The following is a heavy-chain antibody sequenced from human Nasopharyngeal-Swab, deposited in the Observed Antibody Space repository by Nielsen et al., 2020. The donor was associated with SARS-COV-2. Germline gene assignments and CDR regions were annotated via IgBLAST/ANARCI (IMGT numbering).Heavy chain of an antibody. D-gene: IGHD6-6*01. CDR3: ARDSFTGSSHLDY. J-gene: IGHJ4*02. V-gene: IGHV3-33*01. CDR2: IWYDGSNK. CDR1: GFTFSSYG. Sequence: GESLEISCAASGFTFSSYGMHWVRQAPGKGLEWVAVIWYDGSNKYYADSVKGRFTISRDNSKNTLYLQMNSLRAEDTAVYYCARDSFTGSSHLDYWGQGTLVTVSS.